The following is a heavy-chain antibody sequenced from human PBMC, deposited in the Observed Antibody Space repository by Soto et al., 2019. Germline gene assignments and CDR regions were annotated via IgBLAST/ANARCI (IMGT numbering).Heavy chain of an antibody. D-gene: IGHD3-10*01. CDR1: GFTFSSYG. CDR2: SSATGAGT. J-gene: IGHJ4*02. Sequence: GGSLRLSCAASGFTFSSYGMTCVRQAPGKGLEWVSFSSATGAGTYYADSVKGRFTISRDNSKNKLYLQMNSLRAEDTALYYCAKQRAGYGSGSDTYYFDFWGQGT. V-gene: IGHV3-23*01. CDR3: AKQRAGYGSGSDTYYFDF.